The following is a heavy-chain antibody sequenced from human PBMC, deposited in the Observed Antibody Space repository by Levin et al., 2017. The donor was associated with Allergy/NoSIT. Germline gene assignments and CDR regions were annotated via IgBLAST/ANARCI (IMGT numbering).Heavy chain of an antibody. V-gene: IGHV4-39*01. J-gene: IGHJ4*02. CDR2: ISHSGST. CDR3: ARPAHDYGDYKYYFEY. Sequence: ESLKISCSVSGASISSNDYYWGWIRQPPGKGLEWIGSISHSGSTIYNPSLKSRVTISVDTSKNQFSLQLTSLTAADTALYYCARPAHDYGDYKYYFEYWGQGTLVTVSS. CDR1: GASISSNDYY. D-gene: IGHD4-17*01.